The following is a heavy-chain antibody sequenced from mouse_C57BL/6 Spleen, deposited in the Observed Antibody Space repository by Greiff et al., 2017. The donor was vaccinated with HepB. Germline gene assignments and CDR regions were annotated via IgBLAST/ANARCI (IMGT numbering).Heavy chain of an antibody. D-gene: IGHD2-4*01. V-gene: IGHV5-6*01. J-gene: IGHJ2*01. CDR1: GFTFSSYG. Sequence: EVQGVESGGDLVKPGGSLKLSCAASGFTFSSYGMSWVRQTPDKRLEWVATISSGGSYTYYPDSVKGRFTISRDNAKNNLYLQMSSLKSEDTAMYYCARLIDYDDHFDYWGQGTTLTVSS. CDR3: ARLIDYDDHFDY. CDR2: ISSGGSYT.